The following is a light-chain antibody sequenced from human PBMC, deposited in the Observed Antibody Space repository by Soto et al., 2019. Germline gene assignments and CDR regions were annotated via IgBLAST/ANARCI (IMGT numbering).Light chain of an antibody. CDR3: QQYETFSVT. CDR1: QSFSGW. CDR2: EAS. Sequence: DIQMTQSPSTLSASVGDTVTVTCRASQSFSGWLAWYQQKPGEAPKLLIYEASALPRGVPSRFSGSGSGTKFTLTIASLQPDDFATYYCQQYETFSVTFGPGTKVEI. V-gene: IGKV1-5*01. J-gene: IGKJ1*01.